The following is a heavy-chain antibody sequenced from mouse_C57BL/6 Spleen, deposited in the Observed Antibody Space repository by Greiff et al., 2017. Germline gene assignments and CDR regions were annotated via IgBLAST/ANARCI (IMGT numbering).Heavy chain of an antibody. CDR2: IDPSDSET. V-gene: IGHV1-52*01. Sequence: QVQLQQPGAELVRPGSSVKLSCQASGYTFTSYWMLWVKQRPIQGLEWIGNIDPSDSETHYNQKFKDKATLTVDKSSSTAYMQLSSLTSEDSAVYYCARGNYSNSYFDYWGQGTTLTVSS. CDR1: GYTFTSYW. CDR3: ARGNYSNSYFDY. J-gene: IGHJ2*01. D-gene: IGHD2-5*01.